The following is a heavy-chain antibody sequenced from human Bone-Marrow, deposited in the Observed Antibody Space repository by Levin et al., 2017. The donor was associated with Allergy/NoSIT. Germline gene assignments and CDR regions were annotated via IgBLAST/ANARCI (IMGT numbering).Heavy chain of an antibody. J-gene: IGHJ3*02. CDR3: ARRRVSSGRNDAFDI. Sequence: SQTLSLTCAVYGGSFSGYYWSWIRQPPGKGLEWIAEINHGGSTYYNPSLKSRVTISVDTSKNQFSLRLISVTAADTAVYYCARRRVSSGRNDAFDIWGPGIMVTVSS. D-gene: IGHD1-14*01. CDR2: INHGGST. CDR1: GGSFSGYY. V-gene: IGHV4-34*01.